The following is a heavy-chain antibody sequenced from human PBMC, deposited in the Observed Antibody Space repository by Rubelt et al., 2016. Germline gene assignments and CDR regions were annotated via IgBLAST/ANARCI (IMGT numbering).Heavy chain of an antibody. Sequence: VSYISTSSNTIYYADSVKGRFTISRDNAKNSLYLQMNSLRAEDTAVYYCARESANEVTMVRGVIVSSAFDIWGQGTMVTVSS. CDR3: ARESANEVTMVRGVIVSSAFDI. CDR2: ISTSSNTI. V-gene: IGHV3-48*04. J-gene: IGHJ3*02. D-gene: IGHD3-10*01.